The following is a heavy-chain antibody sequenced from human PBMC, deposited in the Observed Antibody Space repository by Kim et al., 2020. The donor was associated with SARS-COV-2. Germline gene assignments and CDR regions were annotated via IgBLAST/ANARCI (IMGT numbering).Heavy chain of an antibody. V-gene: IGHV4-39*01. CDR3: ARLGALLTGYSEWFDP. J-gene: IGHJ5*02. D-gene: IGHD3-9*01. Sequence: PPLQSRVTVSVATSKNPFSLKLSSVTAADTAVYYCARLGALLTGYSEWFDPWGQGTLVTVSS.